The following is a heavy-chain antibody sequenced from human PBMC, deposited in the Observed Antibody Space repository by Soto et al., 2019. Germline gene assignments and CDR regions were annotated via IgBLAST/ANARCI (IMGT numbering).Heavy chain of an antibody. CDR1: GGSINNNGYF. CDR3: ARGPSGDKVDY. J-gene: IGHJ4*02. V-gene: IGHV4-30-4*01. CDR2: IYNSGST. D-gene: IGHD1-26*01. Sequence: QVQLQESRPGVVEPSQTLSLTCTVSGGSINNNGYFWSWIRQPPGSGLEWIGHIYNSGSTYSNPSLKSRLTISVDTSKNQFSLKLSSVTAADTAVYYCARGPSGDKVDYWGQGTLVTVSS.